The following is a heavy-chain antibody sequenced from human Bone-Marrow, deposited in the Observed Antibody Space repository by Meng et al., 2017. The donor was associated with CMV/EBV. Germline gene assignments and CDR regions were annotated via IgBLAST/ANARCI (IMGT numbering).Heavy chain of an antibody. D-gene: IGHD3-3*01. CDR2: IYYSGST. V-gene: IGHV4-39*01. CDR3: ARHLVTIFGVVIAYPDYFDD. Sequence: SETLSLTCTVSGGSISSSSYYWGWIRQPPGKGLEWIGSIYYSGSTYYNPSLKSRVTISVDTSKNQFSLKLSSVTAADTAVYYCARHLVTIFGVVIAYPDYFDDWGQGTRVTVSS. CDR1: GGSISSSSYY. J-gene: IGHJ4*02.